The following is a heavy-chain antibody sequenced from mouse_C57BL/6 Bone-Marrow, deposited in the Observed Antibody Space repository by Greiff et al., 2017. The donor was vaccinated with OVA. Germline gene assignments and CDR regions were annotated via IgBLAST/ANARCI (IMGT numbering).Heavy chain of an antibody. J-gene: IGHJ2*01. V-gene: IGHV1-69*01. Sequence: VQLKQPGAELVMPGASVKLSCKASGYTFTSYWMHWVKQRPGQGLEWIGEIDPSDSYTNYNQKFKGKSTLTVDKSSSTAYMQRSSLTSEDSAVYYCAREGDYESYYFDYWGQGTTLTVSS. CDR2: IDPSDSYT. D-gene: IGHD2-4*01. CDR1: GYTFTSYW. CDR3: AREGDYESYYFDY.